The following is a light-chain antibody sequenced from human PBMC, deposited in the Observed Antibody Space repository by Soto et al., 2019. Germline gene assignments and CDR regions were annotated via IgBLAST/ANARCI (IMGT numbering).Light chain of an antibody. V-gene: IGKV3-15*01. CDR2: ATS. Sequence: EIVVTQSPATLSVSPGERATLSCRASQSVGNNFAWYQQKPGQAPRLLIFATSTRATGVPARFSGSGSGTEFTLTISSLQSEDFAVYYCQQYGDCPLTFGGGAKFAIE. CDR1: QSVGNN. CDR3: QQYGDCPLT. J-gene: IGKJ4*01.